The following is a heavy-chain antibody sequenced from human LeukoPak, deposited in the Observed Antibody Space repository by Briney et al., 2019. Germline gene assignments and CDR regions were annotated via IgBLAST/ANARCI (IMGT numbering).Heavy chain of an antibody. CDR2: INYSGST. D-gene: IGHD1-1*01. Sequence: NPSETLSLTCTVSGGSITTYYWTWIRQPPGKGLGWIGYINYSGSTNYNPSLKSRVTISVDTSKNQFSLKLSSVTAADTAVYYCARAQLNLLVDFGMDVWGQGTTVTVSS. J-gene: IGHJ6*02. CDR1: GGSITTYY. V-gene: IGHV4-59*01. CDR3: ARAQLNLLVDFGMDV.